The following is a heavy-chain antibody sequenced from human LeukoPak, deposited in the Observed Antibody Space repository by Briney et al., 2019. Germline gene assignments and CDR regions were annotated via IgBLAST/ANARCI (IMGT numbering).Heavy chain of an antibody. CDR2: VYYTGAT. J-gene: IGHJ4*02. CDR1: GGSIGRDY. Sequence: PSETLSLTCTVSGGSIGRDYWTWIRQPPGKGLEYISYVYYTGATTYNPSLNSRVTISVDTSKNQFSLRLSSVPAADTAVYFCAKYGNSGWVIDYWGPGTLVTVSS. D-gene: IGHD6-19*01. V-gene: IGHV4-59*08. CDR3: AKYGNSGWVIDY.